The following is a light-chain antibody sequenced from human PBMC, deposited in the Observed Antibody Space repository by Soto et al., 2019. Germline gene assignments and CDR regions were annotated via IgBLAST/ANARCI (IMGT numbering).Light chain of an antibody. CDR3: QQYGSSPLT. V-gene: IGKV3-20*01. J-gene: IGKJ4*01. CDR2: GAS. Sequence: PVEIATLSFISSQTVSITYLTWYQQKPVQAPRLLIFGASKRATGIPDRFSGSGSGRDFTLTISGLEPEDFAVYYCQQYGSSPLTFGGGTKVDNK. CDR1: QTVSITY.